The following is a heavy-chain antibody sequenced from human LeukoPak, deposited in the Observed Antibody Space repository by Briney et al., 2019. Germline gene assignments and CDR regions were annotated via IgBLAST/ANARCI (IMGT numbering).Heavy chain of an antibody. Sequence: EPGGSLRLSCAASGFTFSSYWMSWVRQAPGKGLEWVANIKQDGSEKYYVDSVKGRFTISRDNAKNSLYLQMNSLRAEDTAVYYCARGRYCSGGSCYFDYWGQGTLVTVSS. CDR1: GFTFSSYW. J-gene: IGHJ4*02. V-gene: IGHV3-7*01. D-gene: IGHD2-15*01. CDR2: IKQDGSEK. CDR3: ARGRYCSGGSCYFDY.